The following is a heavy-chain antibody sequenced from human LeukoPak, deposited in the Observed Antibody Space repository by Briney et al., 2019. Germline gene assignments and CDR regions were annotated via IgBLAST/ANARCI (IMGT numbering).Heavy chain of an antibody. CDR3: ARRGYSSSWSPYFDY. CDR1: GYTFTSYY. J-gene: IGHJ4*02. Sequence: ASVKVSCKASGYTFTSYYMHWVRQAPGQGLEWMGIINPSGGSTTYAQKFQGRVTVTMDTSTSTVYMELSSLRSEDTAMYYCARRGYSSSWSPYFDYWGQGTLVTVSS. CDR2: INPSGGST. V-gene: IGHV1-46*01. D-gene: IGHD6-13*01.